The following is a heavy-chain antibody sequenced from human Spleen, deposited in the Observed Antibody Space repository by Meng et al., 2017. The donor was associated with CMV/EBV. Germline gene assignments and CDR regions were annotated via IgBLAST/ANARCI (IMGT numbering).Heavy chain of an antibody. Sequence: QVRLVESGGGLVKPGGSLRLSCAASGFTFSDYYMSWIRQAPGKGLEWVSYISSSSSYTNYADSVKGRFTISRDNAKNSLYLQMNSLRAEDTAVYYCARSYSSSPTLDYWGQGTLVTVSS. V-gene: IGHV3-11*06. D-gene: IGHD6-13*01. CDR3: ARSYSSSPTLDY. J-gene: IGHJ4*02. CDR2: ISSSSSYT. CDR1: GFTFSDYY.